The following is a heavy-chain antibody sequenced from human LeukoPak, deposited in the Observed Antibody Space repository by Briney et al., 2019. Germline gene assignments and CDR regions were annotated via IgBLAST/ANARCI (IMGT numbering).Heavy chain of an antibody. V-gene: IGHV3-7*01. CDR1: GFTFSNYW. D-gene: IGHD6-6*01. CDR3: ARGELRAARL. J-gene: IGHJ4*02. Sequence: PGGSLRLSCAASGFTFSNYWMSWVRQAPGKGLEWVAKIKQDGSEKYYVDSVKGRFTISRDNAKNSLYLQMNSLRAEDTAVYYCARGELRAARLWGQGTLVTVSS. CDR2: IKQDGSEK.